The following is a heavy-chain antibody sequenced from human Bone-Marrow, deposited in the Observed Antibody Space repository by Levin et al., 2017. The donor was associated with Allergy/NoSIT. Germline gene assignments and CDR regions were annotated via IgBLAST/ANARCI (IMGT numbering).Heavy chain of an antibody. CDR1: GYTFTSYG. V-gene: IGHV1-18*01. D-gene: IGHD6-6*01. CDR2: ISVYSGST. Sequence: VASVKVSCKASGYTFTSYGISWVRQAPGRGLEWMGWISVYSGSTNYAQKLQGRVTMTTDTSTSTAYMELRSLRSDDTAVYFCAREDSSFYGMDVWGQGTTVTVSS. CDR3: AREDSSFYGMDV. J-gene: IGHJ6*02.